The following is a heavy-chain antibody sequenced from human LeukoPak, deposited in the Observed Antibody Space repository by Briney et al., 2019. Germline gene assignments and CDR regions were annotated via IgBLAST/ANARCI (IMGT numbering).Heavy chain of an antibody. CDR1: GFTFSNAW. CDR3: TTAPKWETQGTDY. J-gene: IGHJ4*02. V-gene: IGHV3-15*01. Sequence: GGSLRLSCVASGFTFSNAWMNWVRQAPGKGLEWVGRIQGKTDGGTSDYGAPVKGRFTISRDDSKNTLYLQMNSLKTEDTAVYYCTTAPKWETQGTDYWGQGTLVTISS. CDR2: IQGKTDGGTS. D-gene: IGHD1-26*01.